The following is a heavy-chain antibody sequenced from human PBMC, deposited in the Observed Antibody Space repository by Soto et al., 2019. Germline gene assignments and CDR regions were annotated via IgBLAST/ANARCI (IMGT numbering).Heavy chain of an antibody. CDR1: GFTFRSYT. J-gene: IGHJ4*02. CDR3: AKPHMVTTYQLDY. Sequence: EVNLLESGGGLEQPGGSLRLSCGASGFTFRSYTMSWVRQAPGKGLEWVSTISGSGGSAYYADSVKGRFTISRDNSKNTLYLQMNSLRAEDTAVYYCAKPHMVTTYQLDYWGQGTLVTVSS. V-gene: IGHV3-23*01. CDR2: ISGSGGSA. D-gene: IGHD4-17*01.